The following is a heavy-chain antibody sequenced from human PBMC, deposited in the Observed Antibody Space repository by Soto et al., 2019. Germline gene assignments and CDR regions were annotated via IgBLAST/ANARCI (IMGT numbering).Heavy chain of an antibody. CDR2: IIPIFGTA. CDR1: GGTFSSYA. D-gene: IGHD2-8*01. V-gene: IGHV1-69*12. CDR3: DRRYCTIGVCSVGRLPHYGMDV. J-gene: IGHJ6*02. Sequence: QVQLVQSGAEVKKPGSSVKVSCKASGGTFSSYAISWVRQAPGQGLEWMGGIIPIFGTANYAQKFQGRVTITADEFTGTAYMDLSSLRSEDTAVYYCDRRYCTIGVCSVGRLPHYGMDVWGQGTTVTVSS.